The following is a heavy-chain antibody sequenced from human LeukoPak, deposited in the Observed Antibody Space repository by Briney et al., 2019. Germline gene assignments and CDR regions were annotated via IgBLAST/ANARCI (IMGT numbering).Heavy chain of an antibody. CDR1: GGSISSYY. CDR3: ARGGRYCSGGSCYIAQDY. Sequence: SETLSLICTVSGGSISSYYWSWIRQPPGKGLEWIGYIYYSGSTNYNPSLKSRVTRSVDTSKNQSSLKLSSVTAADTAVYYCARGGRYCSGGSCYIAQDYWGQGTLVTVSS. CDR2: IYYSGST. V-gene: IGHV4-59*01. D-gene: IGHD2-15*01. J-gene: IGHJ4*02.